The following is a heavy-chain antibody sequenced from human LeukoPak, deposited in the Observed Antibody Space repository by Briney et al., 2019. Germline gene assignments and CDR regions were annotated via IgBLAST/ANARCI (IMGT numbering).Heavy chain of an antibody. V-gene: IGHV3-30*18. Sequence: GGSLRLSCAASGFTFKNYGMHWVRQAPGKGLEWVAVTSYDGSNKYYGDSVKGRFTISRDNSKNTLYLQMNSLRAEDTAVYYCAKGYDSRGYYPHFDYWGQGTLVTVSS. CDR1: GFTFKNYG. CDR3: AKGYDSRGYYPHFDY. D-gene: IGHD3-22*01. CDR2: TSYDGSNK. J-gene: IGHJ4*02.